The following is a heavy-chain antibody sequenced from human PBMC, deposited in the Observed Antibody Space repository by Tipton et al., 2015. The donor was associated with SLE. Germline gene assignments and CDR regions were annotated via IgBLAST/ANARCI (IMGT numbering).Heavy chain of an antibody. Sequence: TLSLTCTVSGYSISRGYYWGWIRQPPGGGLEWLGRVYPGGTASYTPSLKSRVTVSVDTAKNQFSLKLTSVTAADTAVYYCARDPLRDYGGQTAPESWGQGTLVTVSS. D-gene: IGHD4-23*01. CDR2: VYPGGTA. CDR1: GYSISRGYY. V-gene: IGHV4-38-2*02. J-gene: IGHJ5*02. CDR3: ARDPLRDYGGQTAPES.